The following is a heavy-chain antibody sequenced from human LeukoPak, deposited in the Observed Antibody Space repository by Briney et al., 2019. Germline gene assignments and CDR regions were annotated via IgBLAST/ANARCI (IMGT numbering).Heavy chain of an antibody. V-gene: IGHV4-59*01. D-gene: IGHD4-11*01. CDR1: GGSISSYH. CDR3: ARNRSLTTTPGFDH. CDR2: IYYSGST. J-gene: IGHJ4*02. Sequence: SETLSLTCTVSGGSISSYHWSWLRQPPGKGLEWIGYIYYSGSTNYNPSLKSRVTISVDTSKNQFSLKLSSVTAADTAVYYCARNRSLTTTPGFDHWGQGTLVTVSS.